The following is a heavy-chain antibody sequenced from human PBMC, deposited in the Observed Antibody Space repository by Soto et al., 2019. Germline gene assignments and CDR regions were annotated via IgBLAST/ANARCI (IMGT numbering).Heavy chain of an antibody. V-gene: IGHV4-31*03. Sequence: QVQLQESGPGLVKPSQTLSLTCTVSGGSISSDSFYWNWIRQLPGEGLEWIGYIYHTGNTYYNPSLKSRVTMSEDTSKNLFSLNLSSVTAADTAVYSCARAEVKRGRTYCSSNSCVYYFDSWVQGTLVTVSS. CDR3: ARAEVKRGRTYCSSNSCVYYFDS. CDR1: GGSISSDSFY. D-gene: IGHD2-2*01. CDR2: IYHTGNT. J-gene: IGHJ4*02.